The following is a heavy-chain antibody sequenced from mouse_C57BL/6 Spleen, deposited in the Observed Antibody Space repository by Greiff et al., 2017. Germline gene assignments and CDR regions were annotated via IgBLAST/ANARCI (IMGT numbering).Heavy chain of an antibody. CDR1: GYTFTSYW. D-gene: IGHD2-3*01. Sequence: QVQLQQPGAELVKPGASVKLSCKASGYTFTSYWMQWVKQRPGQGLEWIGEIDPSDSYTNYNQKFKGKATLTVDTSSSTAYMQLSSLTSEDSAVYYCARYWLLPYWYFDVWGTETTVTVSS. CDR3: ARYWLLPYWYFDV. J-gene: IGHJ1*03. CDR2: IDPSDSYT. V-gene: IGHV1-50*01.